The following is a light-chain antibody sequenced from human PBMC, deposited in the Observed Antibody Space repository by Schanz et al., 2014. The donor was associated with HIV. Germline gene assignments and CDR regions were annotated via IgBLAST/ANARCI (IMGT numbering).Light chain of an antibody. CDR2: STN. Sequence: QTVVTQEPSFSVSPGGTVTLTCGLSSGSVSTDYYPSWYQQTPGQAPRTLIYSTNTRSSGVPDRFSGSILGNKAALTITGAQADDESYYYCVLYMRSGIWVFGGGTKLTVL. CDR3: VLYMRSGIWV. J-gene: IGLJ3*02. V-gene: IGLV8-61*01. CDR1: SGSVSTDYY.